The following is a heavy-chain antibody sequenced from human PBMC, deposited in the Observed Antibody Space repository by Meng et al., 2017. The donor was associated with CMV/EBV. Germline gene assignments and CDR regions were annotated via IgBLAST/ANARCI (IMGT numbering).Heavy chain of an antibody. CDR1: GGSFSGYY. CDR3: ARVGRTSCYDY. J-gene: IGHJ4*02. D-gene: IGHD2-2*01. Sequence: QVQLQQWGAGLLKPSETLSRTCAVYGGSFSGYYWSWIRQPPGKGLEWIGEINHSGSTNYNPSLKSRVTISVDTSKNQFSLKLSSVTAADTAVYYCARVGRTSCYDYWGQGTLVTVSS. V-gene: IGHV4-34*01. CDR2: INHSGST.